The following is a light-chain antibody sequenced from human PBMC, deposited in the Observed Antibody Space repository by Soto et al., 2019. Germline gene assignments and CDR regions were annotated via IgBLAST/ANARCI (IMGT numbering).Light chain of an antibody. CDR2: DAS. V-gene: IGKV3-11*01. Sequence: IVVKQSPATLSFYQGERATLSCRASQSVSSYLAWYQQKPGQAPRLLIYDASNRATGIPARFSGSGSGTDFTLTISRLEPEDFAVYYCQQYGNSPITFGQGTRLE. CDR3: QQYGNSPIT. J-gene: IGKJ5*01. CDR1: QSVSSY.